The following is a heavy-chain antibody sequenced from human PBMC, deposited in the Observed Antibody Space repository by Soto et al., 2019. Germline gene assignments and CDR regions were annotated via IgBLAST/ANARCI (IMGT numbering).Heavy chain of an antibody. CDR1: GFTFSNGW. D-gene: IGHD2-21*01. Sequence: EVQLVESGGGLVKPGGSLRLSCAASGFTFSNGWMSWVRQAPGKGLEWVGRIKSRTAGGTADYSAPVKGRFTISRDDSKDTLYLQMNSLQIEDTAVYYCTTDSTQTFCDGGPCYSLQTKIHDFWGQGTLVTVSS. CDR2: IKSRTAGGTA. J-gene: IGHJ4*02. V-gene: IGHV3-15*01. CDR3: TTDSTQTFCDGGPCYSLQTKIHDF.